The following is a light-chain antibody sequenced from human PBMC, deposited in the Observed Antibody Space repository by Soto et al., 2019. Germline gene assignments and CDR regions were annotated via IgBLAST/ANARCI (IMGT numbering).Light chain of an antibody. J-gene: IGLJ2*01. CDR2: YDD. CDR3: ASWDDNLNGPV. Sequence: QSVLTQPPSVSEAPRQRVTISCSGSSSNIGNNAVNWYQQLPGKAPKLLIYYDDLLPSGVSDRFSGSKSGTSASLAISGLQSEDEADYYCASWDDNLNGPVFGRGTKVTVL. V-gene: IGLV1-36*01. CDR1: SSNIGNNA.